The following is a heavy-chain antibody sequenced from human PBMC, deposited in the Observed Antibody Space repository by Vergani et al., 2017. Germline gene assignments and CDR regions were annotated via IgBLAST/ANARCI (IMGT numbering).Heavy chain of an antibody. D-gene: IGHD6-19*01. J-gene: IGHJ5*02. CDR3: AGHSTVEWLVKLGWIDP. V-gene: IGHV4-39*01. Sequence: QVQLQESGPGLVKPSATLSLTCSVSGASIRSSNYYWGWIRQPPGKGREWIASIYYSGSTYYNPSLKSRVTISVDTSKNQFSLKLSSVTAADTAVYFCAGHSTVEWLVKLGWIDPWGQGILVTVSS. CDR1: GASIRSSNYY. CDR2: IYYSGST.